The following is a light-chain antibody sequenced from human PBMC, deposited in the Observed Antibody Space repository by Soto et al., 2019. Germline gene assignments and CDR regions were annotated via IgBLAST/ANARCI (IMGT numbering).Light chain of an antibody. CDR2: GAS. V-gene: IGKV3-20*01. CDR3: QQYCSSPPYT. Sequence: EIVLTQSPGTLSLSPGERATLSCRASQSVSSSYLAWYQQKPGQAPRLLIYGASSRATGIPDRFSGSGSGTDFTLTISRLEPEDFAVYYCQQYCSSPPYTFGHGTKLESK. J-gene: IGKJ2*01. CDR1: QSVSSSY.